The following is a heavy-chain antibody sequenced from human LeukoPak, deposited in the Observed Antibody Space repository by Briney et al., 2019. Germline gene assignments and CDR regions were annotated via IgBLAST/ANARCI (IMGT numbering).Heavy chain of an antibody. Sequence: ASVKVSCKASGYTYTTYYFHWVRQAPGQGLEWMGIINPSGGSTSYAQKFQDRVTMTRDTSTSTLYMELPSLRPEATAVYYCARDVSGGNCLFDYWGQGTLVTVSS. CDR2: INPSGGST. J-gene: IGHJ4*02. CDR3: ARDVSGGNCLFDY. CDR1: GYTYTTYY. D-gene: IGHD2-15*01. V-gene: IGHV1-46*01.